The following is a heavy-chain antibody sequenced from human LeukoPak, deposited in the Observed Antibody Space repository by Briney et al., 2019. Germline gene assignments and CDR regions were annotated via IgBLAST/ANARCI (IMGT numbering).Heavy chain of an antibody. V-gene: IGHV1-69*05. CDR3: ARDRDGVTGSSGYYYEGHY. D-gene: IGHD3-22*01. Sequence: GASVKVSCKASGGTFSSYAISWVRQAPGQGLEWMGGIIPIFGTANYAQKFQGRVTITTDESTSTAYMELSSLRSEDTAVYYCARDRDGVTGSSGYYYEGHYWGQGTPVTVSS. CDR2: IIPIFGTA. CDR1: GGTFSSYA. J-gene: IGHJ4*02.